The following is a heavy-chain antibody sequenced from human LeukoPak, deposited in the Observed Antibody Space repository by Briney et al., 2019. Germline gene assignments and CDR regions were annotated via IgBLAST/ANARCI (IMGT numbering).Heavy chain of an antibody. D-gene: IGHD3-22*01. Sequence: PSETLSLICTVSGGSISGYYWSWMRHPPGKGLEWIGYVYYTETTNYNPSLNSRLTISVDTSKNQFSLKLSSVTAADTAVYYCARPSSGYFHEWGQGTLVTVSS. CDR2: VYYTETT. V-gene: IGHV4-59*13. J-gene: IGHJ4*02. CDR3: ARPSSGYFHE. CDR1: GGSISGYY.